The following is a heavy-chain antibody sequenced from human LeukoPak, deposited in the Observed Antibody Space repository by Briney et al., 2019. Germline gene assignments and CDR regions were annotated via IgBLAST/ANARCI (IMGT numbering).Heavy chain of an antibody. V-gene: IGHV4-34*01. CDR3: ARDPAIFGVVIIKPLDY. J-gene: IGHJ4*02. D-gene: IGHD3-3*01. CDR1: GGAFSGYY. CDR2: INHSGST. Sequence: PSETLSLTCAVYGGAFSGYYWSWIRQPPGKGLEWIGEINHSGSTNYNPSLKSRVTISIDTTKNQFSLKLSSVTAADTAVYYCARDPAIFGVVIIKPLDYWGQGTLVTVSS.